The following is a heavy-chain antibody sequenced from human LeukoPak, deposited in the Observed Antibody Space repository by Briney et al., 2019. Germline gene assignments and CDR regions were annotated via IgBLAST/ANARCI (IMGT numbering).Heavy chain of an antibody. CDR1: GFTFSSYA. Sequence: GGSLRLSCAASGFTFSSYAMHWVRQAPGKGLEWVAVISYDGSNKYYADSVKGRFTISRDNSKNTLYLQMNSLRAENTAVYYCARDSVEVRGVIIPYYFDYWGQGTLVTVSS. CDR2: ISYDGSNK. J-gene: IGHJ4*02. V-gene: IGHV3-30-3*01. D-gene: IGHD3-10*01. CDR3: ARDSVEVRGVIIPYYFDY.